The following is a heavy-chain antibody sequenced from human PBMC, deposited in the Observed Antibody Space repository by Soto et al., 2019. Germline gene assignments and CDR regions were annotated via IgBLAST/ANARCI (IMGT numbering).Heavy chain of an antibody. J-gene: IGHJ6*02. Sequence: GGSLRLSCAASGFTFSSYWMHWVRQAPGKGLVWVSRINSDGSSTSYADSVKGRFTISRDNAKNTLYLQMNSLRAEDTAVYYCATGTQGDGSYYNYYYYYGMDVWGQGTTVTVSS. D-gene: IGHD1-26*01. V-gene: IGHV3-74*01. CDR2: INSDGSST. CDR1: GFTFSSYW. CDR3: ATGTQGDGSYYNYYYYYGMDV.